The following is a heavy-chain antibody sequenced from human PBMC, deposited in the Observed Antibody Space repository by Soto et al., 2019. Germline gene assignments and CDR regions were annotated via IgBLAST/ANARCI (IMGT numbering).Heavy chain of an antibody. CDR1: GGSINSGEYS. J-gene: IGHJ4*02. CDR3: ARAAEAAQFDY. CDR2: IYHTGTT. Sequence: LSLTCTVSGGSINSGEYSWTWIRQPPGKGLEWIGYIYHTGTTYYNMSLKSRVTISVDTSKNQFSLKLSSVTAADTAMYYCARAAEAAQFDYWGQGTLVTVSS. D-gene: IGHD6-13*01. V-gene: IGHV4-30-2*01.